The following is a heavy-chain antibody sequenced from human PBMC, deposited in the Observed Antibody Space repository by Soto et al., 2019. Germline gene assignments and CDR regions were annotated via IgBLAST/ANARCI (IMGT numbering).Heavy chain of an antibody. V-gene: IGHV6-1*01. J-gene: IGHJ3*02. Sequence: SQTLSLTCAISGDSVSSNSAAWNWIRQSPSRGLEWLGRTYYRSKWYNDYAVSVKSRITINPDTSKNQFSLQLNSVTPEDTAVYYCAREVTSLTRSSIAARDAFDIWGQGTMVTVSS. CDR3: AREVTSLTRSSIAARDAFDI. CDR2: TYYRSKWYN. CDR1: GDSVSSNSAA. D-gene: IGHD6-6*01.